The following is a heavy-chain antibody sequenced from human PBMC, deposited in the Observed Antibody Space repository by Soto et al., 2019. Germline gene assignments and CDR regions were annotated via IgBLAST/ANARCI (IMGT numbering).Heavy chain of an antibody. Sequence: GGSLRLSCAASGFTFDDYGMSWVRQAPGKGLEWVSGINWNGGSTGYADSVKGRFTISRDNAKNSLYLQMNSLRAEDTALYHCARYSSPSSHYYYYMDVWGKGTTVTVSS. J-gene: IGHJ6*03. CDR1: GFTFDDYG. CDR3: ARYSSPSSHYYYYMDV. D-gene: IGHD6-6*01. CDR2: INWNGGST. V-gene: IGHV3-20*01.